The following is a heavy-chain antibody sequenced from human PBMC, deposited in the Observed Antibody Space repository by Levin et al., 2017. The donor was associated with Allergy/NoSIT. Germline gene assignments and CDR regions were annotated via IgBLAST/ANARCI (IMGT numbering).Heavy chain of an antibody. CDR1: GFTFSSYG. V-gene: IGHV3-30*18. Sequence: GESLKISCAASGFTFSSYGMHRVRQAPGKGLEWVAVISSDGRKKFYADSVKGRFTISRDNSKNTLDLQMNSLRAEDTAVYYCAKDVYGSGWYPLGNDAFEMWGQGTKVSVSS. J-gene: IGHJ3*02. CDR3: AKDVYGSGWYPLGNDAFEM. CDR2: ISSDGRKK. D-gene: IGHD6-19*01.